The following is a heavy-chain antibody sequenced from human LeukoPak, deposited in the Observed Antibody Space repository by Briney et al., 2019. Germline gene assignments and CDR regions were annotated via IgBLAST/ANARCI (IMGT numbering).Heavy chain of an antibody. Sequence: GGSLRLSCAASGFTFNSHAMIWVRQAPGKGLQWVSTINDSGGSTYYADSVKGRFTISRDNSKNTLYLQMNSLRAEDTAVYYCANSGYSYGFSFDYWGQGTLVTVSS. V-gene: IGHV3-23*01. CDR3: ANSGYSYGFSFDY. D-gene: IGHD5-18*01. CDR2: INDSGGST. J-gene: IGHJ4*02. CDR1: GFTFNSHA.